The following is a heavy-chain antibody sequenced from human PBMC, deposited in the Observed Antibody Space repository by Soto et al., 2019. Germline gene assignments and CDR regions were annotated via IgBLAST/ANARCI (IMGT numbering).Heavy chain of an antibody. Sequence: TLSLTCTVSGGSINSGGYYWSWIRQHPGRGLEWIGYIYYTGSTYYNPSLKSRVTISIDTSKNQFSLRLSSVTAADTAVYYCARRGLGQSGYYHYFDYWGQGTLVTVSS. CDR1: GGSINSGGYY. CDR2: IYYTGST. J-gene: IGHJ4*02. V-gene: IGHV4-31*03. CDR3: ARRGLGQSGYYHYFDY. D-gene: IGHD3-3*01.